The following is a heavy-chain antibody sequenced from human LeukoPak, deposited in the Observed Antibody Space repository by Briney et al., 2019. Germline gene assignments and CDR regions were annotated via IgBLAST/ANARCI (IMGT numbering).Heavy chain of an antibody. Sequence: SETLSLTCTVSGDSIRSTTNYWGWIRQPPGKGLEWIGSVYHTGNTYYNSSLQSRVTLSVDPSKNQSSLKLTSVTAADTAVYYCAHEDYNDFNTFDFWGQGTLVTVSS. CDR1: GDSIRSTTNY. CDR2: VYHTGNT. D-gene: IGHD3-22*01. J-gene: IGHJ4*02. V-gene: IGHV4-39*01. CDR3: AHEDYNDFNTFDF.